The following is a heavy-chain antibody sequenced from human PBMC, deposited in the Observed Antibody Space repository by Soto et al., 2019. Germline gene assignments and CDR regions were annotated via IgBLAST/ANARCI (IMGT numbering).Heavy chain of an antibody. J-gene: IGHJ4*02. D-gene: IGHD4-17*01. CDR1: GGSISSSNW. CDR2: IYHSGST. V-gene: IGHV4-4*02. CDR3: ESPNDYRDYDLGS. Sequence: SETLSLTCAVSGGSISSSNWWSWVRQPPGKGLEWIGEIYHSGSTNYNPSLKSRVTISVDKSKNQFSLKLSSVTAAETAVYYCESPNDYRDYDLGSWGQGTLVTVSS.